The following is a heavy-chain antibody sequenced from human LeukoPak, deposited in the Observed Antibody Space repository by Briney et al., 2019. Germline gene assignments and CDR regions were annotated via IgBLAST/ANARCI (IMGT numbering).Heavy chain of an antibody. V-gene: IGHV3-64*01. CDR2: ISSDGGST. CDR3: ARGPLIAVAYDFDY. D-gene: IGHD6-19*01. J-gene: IGHJ4*02. Sequence: GGSLRLSCAASGFTFSSYAMHWVRQAPGKGLEYVSAISSDGGSTYYANSVKGRFTISRDNSKNTLSLQMGSLRAEDMAVYYCARGPLIAVAYDFDYWGQGTLVTVSS. CDR1: GFTFSSYA.